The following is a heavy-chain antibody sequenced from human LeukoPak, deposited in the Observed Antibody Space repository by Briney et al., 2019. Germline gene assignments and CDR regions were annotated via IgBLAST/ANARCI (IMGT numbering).Heavy chain of an antibody. Sequence: QPGGSLRLSCEASGFTFNTYAIYWVRQAPGKGLEWVSGICGSGGCTYYVASVKGRFTISRDNAENSLYLQMNSLRAEDSAVYYCVRGDNRDYWGQGTLVTVSS. CDR3: VRGDNRDY. CDR2: ICGSGGCT. V-gene: IGHV3-23*01. CDR1: GFTFNTYA. D-gene: IGHD1-14*01. J-gene: IGHJ4*02.